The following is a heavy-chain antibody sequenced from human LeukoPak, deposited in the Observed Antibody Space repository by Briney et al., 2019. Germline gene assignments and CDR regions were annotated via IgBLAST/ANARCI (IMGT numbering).Heavy chain of an antibody. V-gene: IGHV3-30*18. D-gene: IGHD6-6*01. J-gene: IGHJ5*02. CDR1: KFTFINYG. CDR2: ISSSGDIQ. CDR3: VKASSSSPQYNWFDA. Sequence: GGSLRLSCSTSKFTFINYGMHWVRQAPGKGLEKVAVISSSGDIQYYLAAVKGRFPVSGDNSKNTLYLQMNSLRAEDRALYYCVKASSSSPQYNWFDAWGQGTLVTVSS.